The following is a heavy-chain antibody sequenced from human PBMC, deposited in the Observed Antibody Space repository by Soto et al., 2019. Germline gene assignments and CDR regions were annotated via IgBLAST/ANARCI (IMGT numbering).Heavy chain of an antibody. J-gene: IGHJ3*02. V-gene: IGHV3-30-3*02. D-gene: IGHD1-26*01. CDR2: TSYDGSNE. Sequence: QVQLVESGGGVVQPGRSLRLSCAASGFTFSDYPMHWVRQAPGRGLEWVAITSYDGSNEWSADSVKGRFTISRDNTKNILYLQMNSLRLEDTAVYYCVKLEGRRRLGAGNVFDIWGQGTLVSVSS. CDR3: VKLEGRRRLGAGNVFDI. CDR1: GFTFSDYP.